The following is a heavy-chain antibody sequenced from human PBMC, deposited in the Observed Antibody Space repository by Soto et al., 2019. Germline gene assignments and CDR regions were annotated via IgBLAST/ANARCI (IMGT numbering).Heavy chain of an antibody. CDR1: GDTFSSHL. Sequence: QVQLVQSGAEVKKPGSSVKVSCKASGDTFSSHLISWVRQAPGQGLEWMGGILPIFDTPKYAQRFQGRVTFTADESSSTASMELRSLTSEDTAVYYCATDHCSGGACYEDHFHYWGHGTLVTVSS. D-gene: IGHD2-15*01. V-gene: IGHV1-69*01. CDR3: ATDHCSGGACYEDHFHY. CDR2: ILPIFDTP. J-gene: IGHJ4*01.